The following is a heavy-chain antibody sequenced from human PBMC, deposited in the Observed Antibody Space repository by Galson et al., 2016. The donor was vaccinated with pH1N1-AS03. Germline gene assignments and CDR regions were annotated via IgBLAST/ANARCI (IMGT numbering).Heavy chain of an antibody. CDR1: GFTFRSFG. V-gene: IGHV3-33*01. D-gene: IGHD3/OR15-3a*01. Sequence: SLRLSCAASGFTFRSFGMHWVRQAPGKGLEWVAVIWYDGSKEEYADSVKGRCTISRDNSKNTLFLQMKSLGVEDTAVYYCARPAHDFGRPYHMDVWGQGATVTVSS. J-gene: IGHJ6*02. CDR2: IWYDGSKE. CDR3: ARPAHDFGRPYHMDV.